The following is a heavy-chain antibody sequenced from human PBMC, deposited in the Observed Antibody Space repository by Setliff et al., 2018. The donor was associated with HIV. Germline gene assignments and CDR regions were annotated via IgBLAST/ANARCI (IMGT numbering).Heavy chain of an antibody. CDR1: TNTFLNYG. CDR2: ISVHNDNS. D-gene: IGHD2-8*02. CDR3: ARDVGYCTATSCQTGFDY. J-gene: IGHJ4*02. Sequence: ASVKVSCKASTNTFLNYGIGWVRQAPGQGLEWMGWISVHNDNSNYAQRFRDRVTMTTDIPTSTAYMELRGLRSDDTAVYYCARDVGYCTATSCQTGFDYWGQGTLVTVSS. V-gene: IGHV1-18*01.